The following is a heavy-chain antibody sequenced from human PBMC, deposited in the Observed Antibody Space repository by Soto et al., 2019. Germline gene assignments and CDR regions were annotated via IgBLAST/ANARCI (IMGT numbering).Heavy chain of an antibody. CDR1: GYTFTNYA. CDR2: IIPIFDTA. V-gene: IGHV1-69*13. D-gene: IGHD2-2*01. J-gene: IGHJ6*02. Sequence: SVKVSCKASGYTFTNYAMHWVRQAPGQRLEWMGGIIPIFDTANYAQKFQGRVTITADESTSTAYMELSSLRSEDTAVYYCARHDCISSSCYYYYYYIMDVWGQGTTVTVSS. CDR3: ARHDCISSSCYYYYYYIMDV.